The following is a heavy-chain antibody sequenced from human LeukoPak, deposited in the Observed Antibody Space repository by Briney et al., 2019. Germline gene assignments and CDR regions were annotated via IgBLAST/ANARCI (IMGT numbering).Heavy chain of an antibody. CDR3: QAGYSISGLFDY. Sequence: PSETLSLTCAVSGVSISSYYCSWIRQPPGKGLEWVGDIYYSGSTNYKPSLTSRVTISVDTSQNKFSLQLSSVAAADTAVYYCQAGYSISGLFDYWGEGNLV. CDR2: IYYSGST. D-gene: IGHD6-13*01. J-gene: IGHJ4*02. V-gene: IGHV4-59*01. CDR1: GVSISSYY.